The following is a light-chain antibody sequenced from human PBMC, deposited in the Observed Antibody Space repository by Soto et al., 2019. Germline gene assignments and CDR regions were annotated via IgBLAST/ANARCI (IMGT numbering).Light chain of an antibody. CDR3: VQATHWPPT. J-gene: IGKJ1*01. V-gene: IGKV2-30*01. Sequence: DVVMTQSPLSLPVTLGQPASISCRSSQSLVYSDGNSYLNWFQQRPGQSPRRLLYKASNRDSGVPGRFGGSGSGSDFTLKINRVEAEDVGVYYCVQATHWPPTFGRGTRVEIK. CDR1: QSLVYSDGNSY. CDR2: KAS.